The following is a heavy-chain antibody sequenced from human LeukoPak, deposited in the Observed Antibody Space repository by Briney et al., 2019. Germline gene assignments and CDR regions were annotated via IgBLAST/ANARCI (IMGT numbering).Heavy chain of an antibody. CDR1: GFTFRSYE. Sequence: GGSLRLSCAASGFTFRSYELNWVRQAPGKGLEWVSYISDVGTTQHYADSVKGRFIISRDNAKKSLYLQMNSLTTEDTAVYYCARDRSKVTAYDDALDIWGQGTMAIVSS. CDR2: ISDVGTTQ. CDR3: ARDRSKVTAYDDALDI. J-gene: IGHJ3*02. V-gene: IGHV3-48*03. D-gene: IGHD2-21*02.